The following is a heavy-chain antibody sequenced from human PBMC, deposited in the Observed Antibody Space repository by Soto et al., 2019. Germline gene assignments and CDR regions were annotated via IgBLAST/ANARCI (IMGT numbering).Heavy chain of an antibody. CDR2: MNPNNGAA. Sequence: QVQLVQSGAEVKKPGASVKVSCKASGYTFTNYDIHWVRQAAGQGLEWMGWMNPNNGAADYAQKFQGRVTMTRDTSTSTAFMEVNSLRSEDTAVYYCARARGQHMVHNWLDPWGQGTLVTVSS. CDR3: ARARGQHMVHNWLDP. D-gene: IGHD3-10*01. CDR1: GYTFTNYD. V-gene: IGHV1-8*01. J-gene: IGHJ5*02.